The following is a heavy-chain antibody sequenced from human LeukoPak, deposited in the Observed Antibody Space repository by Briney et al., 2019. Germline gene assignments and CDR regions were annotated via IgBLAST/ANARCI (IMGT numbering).Heavy chain of an antibody. V-gene: IGHV3-64*02. CDR2: ISSDGGST. Sequence: GGSLRLSCAASGLSFSTSAMHWVRQAPGKGLECVAAISSDGGSTYHADSVKGRFTISRDNSKNTLYLQMGSLRTEDMAMYYCARSSDTRFGELVLWGQGTLVTVSS. CDR1: GLSFSTSA. D-gene: IGHD3-16*01. CDR3: ARSSDTRFGELVL. J-gene: IGHJ1*01.